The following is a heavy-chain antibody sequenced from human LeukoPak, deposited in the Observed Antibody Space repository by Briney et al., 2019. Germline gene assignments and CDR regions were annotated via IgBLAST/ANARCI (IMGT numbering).Heavy chain of an antibody. Sequence: SVKVSCKASGGTVSSYAISWVRQAPGQGLEWMGRIIPILGIANYAQKFQGRVTITADKSTSTAYMELSSLRSEDTAVYYCAGPVRVGATTFAFDYWGQGTLVTVSS. CDR1: GGTVSSYA. V-gene: IGHV1-69*04. CDR2: IIPILGIA. D-gene: IGHD1-26*01. J-gene: IGHJ4*02. CDR3: AGPVRVGATTFAFDY.